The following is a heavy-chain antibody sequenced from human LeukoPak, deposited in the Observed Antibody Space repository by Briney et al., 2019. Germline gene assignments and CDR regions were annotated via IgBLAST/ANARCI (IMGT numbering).Heavy chain of an antibody. CDR1: GFTFSRHG. Sequence: GGSLRLSCAPSGFTFSRHGMHWVRQAPGKGLEWVAIISNDGSRKYYAHSAEGRFTISRDNSKNTLYLQMDSLRAEDTAVYYCARDRAWNYFDYWGQGTLVTVSS. CDR2: ISNDGSRK. V-gene: IGHV3-30*03. D-gene: IGHD3-3*01. CDR3: ARDRAWNYFDY. J-gene: IGHJ4*02.